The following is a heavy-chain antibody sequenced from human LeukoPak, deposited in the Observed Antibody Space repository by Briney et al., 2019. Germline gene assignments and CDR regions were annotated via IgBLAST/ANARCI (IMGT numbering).Heavy chain of an antibody. V-gene: IGHV1-18*01. CDR2: INTFYGNT. D-gene: IGHD6-19*01. J-gene: IGHJ4*02. CDR3: ARYEPAGIAVAH. CDR1: GYTFTSFG. Sequence: ASVKVSCKASGYTFTSFGVAWVRQAPGQGLEWMGWINTFYGNTKYAQKVQGRVSLTTDTSTSTAYMELKSLISDDTAVYFCARYEPAGIAVAHWGQGTLVTVSS.